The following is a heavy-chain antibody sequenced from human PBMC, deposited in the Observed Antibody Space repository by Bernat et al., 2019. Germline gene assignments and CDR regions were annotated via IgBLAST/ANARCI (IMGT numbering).Heavy chain of an antibody. D-gene: IGHD1-26*01. CDR1: GFTFGDYP. CDR3: ARRPSVGPSGRFFDF. V-gene: IGHV3-48*02. CDR2: FRGRSDSI. J-gene: IGHJ4*03. Sequence: EVQLVESGGALVQPGGSLRLSCVASGFTFGDYPMNWVRQAPGKGLEWIPYFRGRSDSIYYADAVRGRFTVARDNSKNSLYLQMNSLRDEDTAVYYCARRPSVGPSGRFFDFWGLGTMVTVSS.